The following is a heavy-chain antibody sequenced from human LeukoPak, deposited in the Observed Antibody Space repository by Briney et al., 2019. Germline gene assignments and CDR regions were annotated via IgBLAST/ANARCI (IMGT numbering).Heavy chain of an antibody. D-gene: IGHD1-7*01. CDR3: TTEGGITQGGVFDI. V-gene: IGHV3-15*07. CDR2: IKSKTDGGTI. CDR1: GFTFTNAW. J-gene: IGHJ3*02. Sequence: GGSLRLSCAASGFTFTNAWMHWVRQAPGKGLERVGRIKSKTDGGTIDYAAPVKGRFTISRDDSKNTLYLQMNSLKTEDTAVYYCTTEGGITQGGVFDIWSQGTMVTVSS.